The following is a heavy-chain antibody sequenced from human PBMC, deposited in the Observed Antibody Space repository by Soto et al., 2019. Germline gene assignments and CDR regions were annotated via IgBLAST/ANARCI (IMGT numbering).Heavy chain of an antibody. CDR1: GGSISSYY. V-gene: IGHV4-59*01. Sequence: SETLSLTCTVSGGSISSYYWRCIRQPPGKGLEWIVHIFYSGRTSYNPSLKSRVTMSVDTSKNQFSLKVTSVTAADTAVYYCARGHPFDLWGQGIQVTSPQ. CDR3: ARGHPFDL. J-gene: IGHJ4*02. CDR2: IFYSGRT.